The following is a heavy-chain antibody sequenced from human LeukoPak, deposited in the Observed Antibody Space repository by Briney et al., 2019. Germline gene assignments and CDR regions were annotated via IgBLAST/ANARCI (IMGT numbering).Heavy chain of an antibody. V-gene: IGHV4-59*01. CDR2: MYYSGSP. Sequence: SETLSLTCTVSGDSMSIYYWSWIRQPPGKGLEWIGNMYYSGSPDYNPSLKSRVTISIDTPKNQFSLRLTSVTAADTAVYYCARWRPYFYDSSGYVDYWGQGTLVTVSS. D-gene: IGHD3-22*01. CDR1: GDSMSIYY. J-gene: IGHJ4*02. CDR3: ARWRPYFYDSSGYVDY.